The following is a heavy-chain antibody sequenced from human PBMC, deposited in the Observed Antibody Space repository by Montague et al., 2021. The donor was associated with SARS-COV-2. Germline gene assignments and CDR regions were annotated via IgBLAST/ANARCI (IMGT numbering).Heavy chain of an antibody. Sequence: TLSLTCTVSGRSVSSGSFYWTWIRQSAGMGLEWIGRAHPSGTTHYNPSLKTRVTISLDTTNNQLSLKLTSVTAADAAVYYCARDSPITISVNAFDLWGQGTMVTVSS. J-gene: IGHJ3*01. V-gene: IGHV4-61*02. CDR1: GRSVSSGSFY. D-gene: IGHD3-9*01. CDR2: AHPSGTT. CDR3: ARDSPITISVNAFDL.